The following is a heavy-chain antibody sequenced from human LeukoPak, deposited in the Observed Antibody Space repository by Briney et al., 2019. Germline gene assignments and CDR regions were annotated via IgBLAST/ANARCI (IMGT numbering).Heavy chain of an antibody. V-gene: IGHV3-7*03. CDR2: IREERGQE. Sequence: PGGSLRLSCAASGFTFSNYNMNWVRQAPGKGLEWVANIREERGQEYYVDSVKGRFTISKNSAKNSLYLQMNTLRVEDTAMYYCASLDTAKQPLANHWGQGTLVTVSS. J-gene: IGHJ5*02. CDR1: GFTFSNYN. CDR3: ASLDTAKQPLANH. D-gene: IGHD5-18*01.